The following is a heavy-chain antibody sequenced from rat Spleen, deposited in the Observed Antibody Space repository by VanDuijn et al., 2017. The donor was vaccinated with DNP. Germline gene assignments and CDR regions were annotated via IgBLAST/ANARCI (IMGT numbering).Heavy chain of an antibody. D-gene: IGHD3-1*01. V-gene: IGHV5-7*01. CDR1: GFTFSDYN. CDR3: ARGSTSIYWYFDF. J-gene: IGHJ1*01. CDR2: ISNSGDST. Sequence: EVQLLESGGGLVQPGRSLKLSCAASGFTFSDYNMAWVRQAPKKGLEWVASISNSGDSTYYPDSVKGRITISRDDAKSGLYLQMNSLKSEDTATYYCARGSTSIYWYFDFWGPGTMVTVSS.